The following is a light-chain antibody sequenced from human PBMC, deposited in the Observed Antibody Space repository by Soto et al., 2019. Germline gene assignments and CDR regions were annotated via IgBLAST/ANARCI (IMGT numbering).Light chain of an antibody. J-gene: IGKJ1*01. CDR3: QQYGSSGT. Sequence: EIVLTQSPDTLSLSPGARATLSCRASQSVSNNYLAWYQQKPGQAPRLLIYGASNRATGIPDRFSGSGSGTDFTLTISRLEPEDFAVDYCQQYGSSGTFGQGTKV. CDR1: QSVSNNY. CDR2: GAS. V-gene: IGKV3-20*01.